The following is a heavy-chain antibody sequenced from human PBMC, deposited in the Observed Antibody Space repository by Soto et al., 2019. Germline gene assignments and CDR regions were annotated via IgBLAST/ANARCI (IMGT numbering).Heavy chain of an antibody. V-gene: IGHV3-30-3*01. Sequence: QVQLVESGGGVVKPGRSLRLSCAASGFTFSSYAMHWVRQAPGKGLEWVAVISYDGSNKYYADSVKGRFTISRDNSKNTLYLQMNSLRAEDTAVYYWARVKAAGSNYFDYWGQGTLVTVSS. D-gene: IGHD6-13*01. J-gene: IGHJ4*02. CDR3: ARVKAAGSNYFDY. CDR1: GFTFSSYA. CDR2: ISYDGSNK.